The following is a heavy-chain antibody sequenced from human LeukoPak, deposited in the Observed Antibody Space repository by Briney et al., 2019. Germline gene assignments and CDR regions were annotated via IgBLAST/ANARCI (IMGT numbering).Heavy chain of an antibody. Sequence: ASVKVSCKASGYTFTGYYMHWVRQAPGQGLEWMGWINPNSGGTNYAQKFQGRVTMTRDTSISTAYMELSRLRSDDTAVYYCAREGHYITGTTSDWFGPWGQGTLVTVSS. CDR3: AREGHYITGTTSDWFGP. J-gene: IGHJ5*02. CDR1: GYTFTGYY. D-gene: IGHD1-7*01. CDR2: INPNSGGT. V-gene: IGHV1-2*02.